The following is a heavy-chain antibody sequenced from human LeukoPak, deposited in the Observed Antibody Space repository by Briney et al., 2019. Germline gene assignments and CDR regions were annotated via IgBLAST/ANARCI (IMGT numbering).Heavy chain of an antibody. CDR1: EYTFTSYD. CDR2: MNPNSGNT. J-gene: IGHJ3*02. CDR3: ARTRGGDYGDYGPDMAFDI. V-gene: IGHV1-8*03. D-gene: IGHD4-17*01. Sequence: ASVKVSCKASEYTFTSYDINWVRQATGQGLEWMGWMNPNSGNTGYAQKFQGRVTITRNTSISTAYMELSSLRSEDTAVYYCARTRGGDYGDYGPDMAFDIWGQGTMVTVSS.